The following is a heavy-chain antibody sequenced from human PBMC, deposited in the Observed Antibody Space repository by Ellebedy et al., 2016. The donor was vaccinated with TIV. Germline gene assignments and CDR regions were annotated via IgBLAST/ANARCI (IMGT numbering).Heavy chain of an antibody. D-gene: IGHD6-19*01. Sequence: GESLKISCKGSGYIFTSEWIGWVRQMPGKGLEWMGIIYPGDSNTEYSPSVQVQVTISADKSISTAYLQWSSLKASDTAMYYCARPDSSDWTVVDWGQGTPVTVSS. J-gene: IGHJ4*02. CDR3: ARPDSSDWTVVD. V-gene: IGHV5-51*01. CDR1: GYIFTSEW. CDR2: IYPGDSNT.